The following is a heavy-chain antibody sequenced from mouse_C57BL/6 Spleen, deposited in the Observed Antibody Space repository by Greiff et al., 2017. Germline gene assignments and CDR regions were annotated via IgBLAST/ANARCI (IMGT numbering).Heavy chain of an antibody. CDR2: ISYDGSN. CDR3: AREGLRREWDY. D-gene: IGHD2-4*01. Sequence: EVKLLESGPGLVKPSQSLSLTCSVTGYSITSGYYWNWIRQFPGNKLEWMGYISYDGSNNYNPSLKNRISITRDTSKNQFFLKLNSVTTEDTATYYCAREGLRREWDYWGQGTTLTVSS. J-gene: IGHJ2*01. V-gene: IGHV3-6*01. CDR1: GYSITSGYY.